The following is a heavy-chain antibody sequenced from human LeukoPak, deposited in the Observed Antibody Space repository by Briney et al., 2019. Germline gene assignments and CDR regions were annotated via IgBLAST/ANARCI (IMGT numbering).Heavy chain of an antibody. D-gene: IGHD2-15*01. CDR1: GFTFSNAW. Sequence: GGSLRLSCAASGFTFSNAWMSWVRQAPGKGLEWVGRIKSKTDGGTTDYAAPVKGRFTISRDDSKNTLFLQMNSLKTEDTAVYYCSTYRQPGHCSGGTCYDFDYWGQGTLVTVYS. CDR2: IKSKTDGGTT. CDR3: STYRQPGHCSGGTCYDFDY. V-gene: IGHV3-15*01. J-gene: IGHJ4*02.